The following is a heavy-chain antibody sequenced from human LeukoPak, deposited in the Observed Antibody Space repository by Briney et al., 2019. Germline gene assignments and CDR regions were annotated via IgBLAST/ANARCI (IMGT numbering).Heavy chain of an antibody. J-gene: IGHJ3*02. Sequence: SETLSLTCTVSGGSISSYYWSWIRQPAGKGLEWIGRIYTSGSTNYNPSLKSRGTMSVDTSKNQFSLKLSSVTAADTAVYYCASGYPRESLTGYVDAFDIWGQGTMVTVSS. CDR3: ASGYPRESLTGYVDAFDI. D-gene: IGHD3-9*01. CDR1: GGSISSYY. V-gene: IGHV4-4*07. CDR2: IYTSGST.